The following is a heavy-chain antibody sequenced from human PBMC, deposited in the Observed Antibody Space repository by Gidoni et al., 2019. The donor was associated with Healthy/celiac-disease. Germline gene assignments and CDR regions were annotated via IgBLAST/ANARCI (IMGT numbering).Heavy chain of an antibody. D-gene: IGHD5-18*01. CDR1: GFSFSSHA. CDR2: ISGSGGST. Sequence: EVQLLESGGGLVQPGGSLRLSCAASGFSFSSHAMRWVRQAPGKGLEWVSPISGSGGSTYYADSGKGRYTITRNNSKNTLYLQMNSLRAEDTAVYYCAKDGAVHRRGYNTAMAGYFDYWGQGTLVTVSS. V-gene: IGHV3-23*01. CDR3: AKDGAVHRRGYNTAMAGYFDY. J-gene: IGHJ4*02.